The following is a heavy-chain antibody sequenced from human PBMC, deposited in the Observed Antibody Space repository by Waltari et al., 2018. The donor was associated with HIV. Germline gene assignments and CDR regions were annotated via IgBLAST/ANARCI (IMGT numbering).Heavy chain of an antibody. Sequence: QVQLVQSGAEVKEPGASVKVSCKASGDTFPTYDINWVRQATGQGLEWMGWMNPNSGNTGYAENFQGRVTLTRNTDLTTAYLELSSLRSEDTAIYYCVRNRATSRYFDSWGQGTLVTVSS. D-gene: IGHD1-1*01. CDR3: VRNRATSRYFDS. CDR2: MNPNSGNT. V-gene: IGHV1-8*01. J-gene: IGHJ4*02. CDR1: GDTFPTYD.